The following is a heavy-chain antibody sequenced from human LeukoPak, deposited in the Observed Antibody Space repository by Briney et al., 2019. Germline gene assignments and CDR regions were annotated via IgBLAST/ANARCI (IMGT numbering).Heavy chain of an antibody. D-gene: IGHD3-16*01. V-gene: IGHV4-31*03. J-gene: IGHJ6*02. CDR3: ARGGYYYGMDV. CDR2: IYYSGST. CDR1: GGSISSGGYY. Sequence: SQTLSLTCTVSGGSISSGGYYWSWLRQHPGKGLEWIGYIYYSGSTYYNPSLKSRFTISVDTSKNQFSLKLSSVTAADTAVYYCARGGYYYGMDVWGQGPTVTASS.